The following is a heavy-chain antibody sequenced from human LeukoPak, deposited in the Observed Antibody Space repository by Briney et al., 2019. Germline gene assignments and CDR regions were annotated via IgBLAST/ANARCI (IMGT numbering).Heavy chain of an antibody. D-gene: IGHD3-3*01. CDR2: VDPEDGET. CDR3: ATGMEWLVDY. Sequence: ASVKVSCKVSGYTFTDYYMYWVQQAPGKGLEWMGLVDPEDGETIYAEKFQGRVTITADTSTDTAYMELSSLRSEDTAVYYCATGMEWLVDYWGQGTLVTVSS. J-gene: IGHJ4*02. CDR1: GYTFTDYY. V-gene: IGHV1-69-2*01.